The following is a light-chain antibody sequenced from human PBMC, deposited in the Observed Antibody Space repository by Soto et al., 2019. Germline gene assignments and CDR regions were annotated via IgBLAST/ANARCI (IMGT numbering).Light chain of an antibody. CDR2: DAS. CDR3: QQYGGSPPMT. J-gene: IGKJ1*01. V-gene: IGKV3-20*01. Sequence: VMTQSPATLSVSPGERATLSCRASQSVYSSLAWYQQKHGQAPRLLIHDASSRATGISDRFTGSGSGTDFTLTISRLEPEDFAVYYCQQYGGSPPMTFGQGTKVDIK. CDR1: QSVYSS.